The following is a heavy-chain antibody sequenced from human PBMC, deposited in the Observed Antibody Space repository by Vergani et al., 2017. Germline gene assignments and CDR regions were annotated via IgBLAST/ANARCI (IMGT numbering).Heavy chain of an antibody. CDR2: IYYRGST. J-gene: IGHJ6*02. CDR1: GGSISSYY. V-gene: IGHV4-59*01. Sequence: QVQLQESGPGLVKPSETLSLTCTVSGGSISSYYWSWIRQPPGKGLEWIGYIYYRGSTNSNPSLKSRFTISVDTSKNQFSLKLSSVTAADTAVYYCARHSSSWETYGMDVWGQATTVTVSS. CDR3: ARHSSSWETYGMDV. D-gene: IGHD6-13*01.